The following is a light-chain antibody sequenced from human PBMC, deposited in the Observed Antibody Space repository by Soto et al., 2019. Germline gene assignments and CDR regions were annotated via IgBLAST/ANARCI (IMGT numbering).Light chain of an antibody. Sequence: DIQMTQSPSTLSASVGDRVTITCRASQSISSWLAWYQQRPGNAPKLLLYKASTLESGVPSRFSGSGSGTDFTLTISSLQPEDVATYYCQKYNSAPRTFGQGTKVEIK. V-gene: IGKV1-5*03. CDR2: KAS. CDR3: QKYNSAPRT. CDR1: QSISSW. J-gene: IGKJ1*01.